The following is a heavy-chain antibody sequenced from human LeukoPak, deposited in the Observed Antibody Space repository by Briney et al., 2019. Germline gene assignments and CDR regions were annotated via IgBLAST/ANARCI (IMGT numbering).Heavy chain of an antibody. V-gene: IGHV3-30*02. Sequence: GGSLRLSCTASGFSFSNYGTHWVRQAPGKGLEWVAFIRYDGSNKYYADSVKGRFTISRDNSKNTLYLQMNSLKTEDTAVYYCAPGGDYCSSSSCPSWGQGTIVTVSS. D-gene: IGHD2-2*01. CDR1: GFSFSNYG. CDR3: APGGDYCSSSSCPS. CDR2: IRYDGSNK. J-gene: IGHJ3*01.